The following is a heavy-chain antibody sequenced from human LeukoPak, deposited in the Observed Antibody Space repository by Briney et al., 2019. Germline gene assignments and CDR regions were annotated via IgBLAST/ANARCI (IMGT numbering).Heavy chain of an antibody. Sequence: GGSLRLSCAASGFTFKSYWMSCLRQAPGKGLEWVANIKEDGSGKYYVDSLKGRFTISRDNAKNSLYLQMNSLRAEDTAVYYCAKRDRYSFDYWGQGTLVTVSS. CDR1: GFTFKSYW. J-gene: IGHJ4*02. CDR3: AKRDRYSFDY. V-gene: IGHV3-7*05. D-gene: IGHD1-1*01. CDR2: IKEDGSGK.